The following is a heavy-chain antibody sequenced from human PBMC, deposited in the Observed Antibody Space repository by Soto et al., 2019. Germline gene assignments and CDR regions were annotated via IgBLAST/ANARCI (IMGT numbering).Heavy chain of an antibody. D-gene: IGHD1-1*01. CDR3: ATAKWGTGTEFDY. CDR1: GGSISSGGYY. J-gene: IGHJ4*02. V-gene: IGHV4-31*03. Sequence: SETLSLTCTVSGGSISSGGYYWSWIRQQPGKGLEWIGYIYYSGSTYYNPSLKSRVTISVDTSKNQFSLKLSSVTAADTAVYYCATAKWGTGTEFDYWGQGTLVTVSS. CDR2: IYYSGST.